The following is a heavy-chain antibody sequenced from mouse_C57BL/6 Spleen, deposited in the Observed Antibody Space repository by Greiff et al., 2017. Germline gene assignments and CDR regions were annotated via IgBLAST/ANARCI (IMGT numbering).Heavy chain of an antibody. CDR2: ISDGGSYT. CDR3: ARDGYSDYYAMDY. J-gene: IGHJ4*01. Sequence: EVKLVESGGGLVKPGGSLTLSCAASGFTFSSSAMSWVRQTPEKRLEWVATISDGGSYTYYPDNVKGRFTISRDNAKNNLYLQMSHLKSEDTAMYYCARDGYSDYYAMDYWGQGTSVTVSA. V-gene: IGHV5-4*01. CDR1: GFTFSSSA. D-gene: IGHD2-3*01.